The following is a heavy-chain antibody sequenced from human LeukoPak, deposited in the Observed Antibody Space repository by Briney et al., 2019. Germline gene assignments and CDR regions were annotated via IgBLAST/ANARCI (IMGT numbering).Heavy chain of an antibody. CDR2: IIPIFGIA. D-gene: IGHD3-16*01. Sequence: ASVKVSCKASGGTFSSYAVSWVRQAPGQGLEWMGRIIPIFGIANYAQKFQGRVTITADKSTSTAYMELSSLRSEDTAVYYCARDGGAQHYWGQGTLVTVSS. CDR3: ARDGGAQHY. V-gene: IGHV1-69*04. J-gene: IGHJ4*02. CDR1: GGTFSSYA.